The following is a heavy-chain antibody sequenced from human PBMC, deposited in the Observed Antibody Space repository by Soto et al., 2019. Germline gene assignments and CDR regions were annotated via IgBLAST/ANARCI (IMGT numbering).Heavy chain of an antibody. J-gene: IGHJ4*02. V-gene: IGHV4-38-2*01. CDR1: GYSISSGYY. D-gene: IGHD3-16*01. Sequence: KPSETLSLTCAVSGYSISSGYYWGWIRQPPGKGLEWIGSIYHSGSTYYNPSLKSRVTISVDTSKNQFSLKLSSVTAADTAVYYCARMGLKYYFDYWGQGTLVTV. CDR3: ARMGLKYYFDY. CDR2: IYHSGST.